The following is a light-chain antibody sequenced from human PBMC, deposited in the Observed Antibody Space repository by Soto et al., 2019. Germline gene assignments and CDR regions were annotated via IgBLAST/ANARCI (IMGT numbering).Light chain of an antibody. CDR3: CSYAGSPTFGV. CDR1: ISDVGSYNL. V-gene: IGLV2-23*02. J-gene: IGLJ1*01. Sequence: QSALTQPASVSGSPGQSITISCTGTISDVGSYNLVSWYQQHPGRAPKVMIYEVSKRPSGVSNRFSGSKSGNTASLTISGLQAEDDADYYCCSYAGSPTFGVFGTGTNSPS. CDR2: EVS.